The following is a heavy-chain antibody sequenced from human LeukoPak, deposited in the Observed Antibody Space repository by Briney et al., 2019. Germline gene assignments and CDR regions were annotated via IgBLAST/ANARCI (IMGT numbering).Heavy chain of an antibody. CDR3: ARQQVAYYYYYGMDV. D-gene: IGHD2-15*01. Sequence: GASLKISCKGSGYSFTTYWIAWVRPMPGKGLEWMGIIYPGDSDTRYSPSFQGQVTISADKSISTAFLQWSSLKASDTAMYYCARQQVAYYYYYGMDVWGKGTTVTVSS. J-gene: IGHJ6*04. CDR2: IYPGDSDT. CDR1: GYSFTTYW. V-gene: IGHV5-51*01.